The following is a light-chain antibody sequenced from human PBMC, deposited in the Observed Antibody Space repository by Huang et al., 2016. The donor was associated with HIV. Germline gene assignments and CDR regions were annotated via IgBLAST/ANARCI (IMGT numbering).Light chain of an antibody. Sequence: ETVLTQSPSALSVSPGERATLSCRASQSVSSSLAWYQPKPGQAPRLLIYGAATSATGVPARLSGSGSGTEFTLTIISLQSEDYAVYYCQQYINWPPFTFGQGTKLDIK. CDR3: QQYINWPPFT. CDR1: QSVSSS. J-gene: IGKJ2*01. V-gene: IGKV3-15*01. CDR2: GAA.